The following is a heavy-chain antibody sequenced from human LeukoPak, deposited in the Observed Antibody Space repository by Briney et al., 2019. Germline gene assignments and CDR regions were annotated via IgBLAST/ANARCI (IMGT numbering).Heavy chain of an antibody. CDR3: AKDLSSIGWLEGYFDY. CDR1: GFTFGNYA. V-gene: IGHV3-23*01. Sequence: GGSLRLSCAASGFTFGNYAMSWVRQAPGKGLEWVSGITGDTYYADSVKGRFTISRDNAKNTVYLQMNSLRGEDTALYYCAKDLSSIGWLEGYFDYWGQGTLVTVSS. D-gene: IGHD6-19*01. CDR2: ITGDT. J-gene: IGHJ4*02.